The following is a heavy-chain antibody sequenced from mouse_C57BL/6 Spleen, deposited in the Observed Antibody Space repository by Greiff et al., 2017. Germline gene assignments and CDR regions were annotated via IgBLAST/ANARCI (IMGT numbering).Heavy chain of an antibody. Sequence: EVKLVESGGGLVQPGGSLKLSCAASGFTFSDYGMAWVRQAPRKGPEWVAFISNLAYSIYYADTVTGRFTISRENAKNTLYLEMSSLRSEDTAMYYCARLGWLPSWFAYWGQGTLVTVSA. J-gene: IGHJ3*01. V-gene: IGHV5-15*01. CDR3: ARLGWLPSWFAY. D-gene: IGHD2-3*01. CDR1: GFTFSDYG. CDR2: ISNLAYSI.